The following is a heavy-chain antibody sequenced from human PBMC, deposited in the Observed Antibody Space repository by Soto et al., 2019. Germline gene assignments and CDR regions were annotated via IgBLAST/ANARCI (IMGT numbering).Heavy chain of an antibody. CDR1: GGSISSSSYY. CDR3: ARLQADMVRGVPPNYYFDY. J-gene: IGHJ4*02. D-gene: IGHD3-10*01. Sequence: PSETLSLTCTVSGGSISSSSYYWGWIRQPPGKGLEWIGSIYYSGSTYYNPSLKSRVTISVDTSKNQFSLKLSSVTAADTAVYYCARLQADMVRGVPPNYYFDYWGQGTLVTVSS. CDR2: IYYSGST. V-gene: IGHV4-39*01.